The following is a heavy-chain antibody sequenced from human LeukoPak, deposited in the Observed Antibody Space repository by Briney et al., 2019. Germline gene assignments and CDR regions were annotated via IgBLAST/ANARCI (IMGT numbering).Heavy chain of an antibody. Sequence: GGSLRLSCAASGFTFSSYAMSWVRRAPGKGLEWVAVISYDERNEFYTDSVKGRFTISRDNSKNTLYLQMNSLRVEDTAVYYCAREYTSGWYDYWGQGTLVTVSS. V-gene: IGHV3-30*04. CDR1: GFTFSSYA. CDR2: ISYDERNE. J-gene: IGHJ4*02. D-gene: IGHD6-19*01. CDR3: AREYTSGWYDY.